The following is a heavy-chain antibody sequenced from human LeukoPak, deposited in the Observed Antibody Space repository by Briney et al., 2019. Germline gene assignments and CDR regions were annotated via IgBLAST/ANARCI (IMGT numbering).Heavy chain of an antibody. Sequence: GGSLRLSCAASGFTFSSYSMKWVRQAPGKGLEWVSSISSSSSYSYHADSMQGRFTISRDNSDNTLYVQMNSLRVEDTAVYYCARESYGSGHCAAFGIWGQGTLVTVSS. J-gene: IGHJ3*02. CDR2: ISSSSSYS. D-gene: IGHD3-16*01. CDR1: GFTFSSYS. V-gene: IGHV3-21*01. CDR3: ARESYGSGHCAAFGI.